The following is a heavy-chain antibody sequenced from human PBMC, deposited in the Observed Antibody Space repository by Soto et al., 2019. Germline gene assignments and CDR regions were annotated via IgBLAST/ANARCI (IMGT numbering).Heavy chain of an antibody. Sequence: ASVKVSCKVSGYTLTELSMHWVRQAPGKGLEWMGGFDPEDGGTIYAQKFQGRVTMTEDTSTDTAYMELSSLRSEDTAVYYCATLIGDGLGSYYNKYHYGMVVWGPGTTVTVSS. CDR2: FDPEDGGT. CDR1: GYTLTELS. CDR3: ATLIGDGLGSYYNKYHYGMVV. J-gene: IGHJ6*02. V-gene: IGHV1-24*01. D-gene: IGHD3-10*01.